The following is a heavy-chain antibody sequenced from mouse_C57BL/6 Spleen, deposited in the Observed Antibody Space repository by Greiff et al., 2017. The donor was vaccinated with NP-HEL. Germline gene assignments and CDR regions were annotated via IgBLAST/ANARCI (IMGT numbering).Heavy chain of an antibody. CDR1: GYSFTSYY. CDR3: ARSEYDYDGSFAY. J-gene: IGHJ3*01. V-gene: IGHV1-66*01. D-gene: IGHD2-4*01. CDR2: IYPGSGNT. Sequence: VQLQQSGPELVKPGASVKISCKASGYSFTSYYIHWVKQRPGQGLEWIGWIYPGSGNTKYNEKFKGKATLTADTSSSTAYMQLSSLTSEDSAVYYCARSEYDYDGSFAYWGQGTLVTVSA.